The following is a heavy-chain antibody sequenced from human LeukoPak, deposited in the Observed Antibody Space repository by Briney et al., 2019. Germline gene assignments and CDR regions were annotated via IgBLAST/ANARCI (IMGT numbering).Heavy chain of an antibody. J-gene: IGHJ4*02. CDR3: ASPRQNYYDSSGYYSY. V-gene: IGHV4-39*07. CDR2: IYYSGST. Sequence: SETLSLTCTVSGGSISSSSYYWGWIRQPPGKGLECIGCIYYSGSTYYNPSLKSRVTISIDTSKNQFSLKLSSVTAADTAVYYCASPRQNYYDSSGYYSYWGQGTLVTVSS. D-gene: IGHD3-22*01. CDR1: GGSISSSSYY.